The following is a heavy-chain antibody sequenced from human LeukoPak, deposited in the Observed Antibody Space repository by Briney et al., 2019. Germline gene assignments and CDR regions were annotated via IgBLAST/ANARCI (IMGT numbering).Heavy chain of an antibody. CDR3: ARDPGAIAARWGYFDY. CDR2: IYTSGST. CDR1: GGSISSGSYY. V-gene: IGHV4-61*02. J-gene: IGHJ4*02. Sequence: KASQTLSLTCTVSGGSISSGSYYWSWIRQPAGKGLEWIGRIYTSGSTNYNPSLKSRVTISVDTSKNQFSLKLSSVTAADTAVYYCARDPGAIAARWGYFDYWGQGTLVTVSS. D-gene: IGHD6-6*01.